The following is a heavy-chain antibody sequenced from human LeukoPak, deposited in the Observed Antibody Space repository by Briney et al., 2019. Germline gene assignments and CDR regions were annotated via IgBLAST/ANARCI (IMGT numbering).Heavy chain of an antibody. D-gene: IGHD3-16*01. CDR3: AKDLRSDGLRFIGH. V-gene: IGHV3-30*02. Sequence: GGPLRLSCAASGFTFNRYGMHWVRQAPGKGLEWVAFMRYDATNKYEADSVKGRFTISRDNSKNMLYLQMNSLRAEDTAVYYCAKDLRSDGLRFIGHWGQGTLVTVSS. J-gene: IGHJ4*02. CDR1: GFTFNRYG. CDR2: MRYDATNK.